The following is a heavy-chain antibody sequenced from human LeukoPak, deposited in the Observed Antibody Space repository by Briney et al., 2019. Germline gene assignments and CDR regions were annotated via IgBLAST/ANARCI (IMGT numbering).Heavy chain of an antibody. CDR3: ARGRYCTSTSCSHFDY. Sequence: GESLKISCKGSGYIFTNYWIAWVRQMPGRGLEWVGIIYPGDSDTRYSPSFQGQVTISGDRSISTAYLQWSSLKASDTAMYYCARGRYCTSTSCSHFDYWGQGTLVTVSS. CDR2: IYPGDSDT. CDR1: GYIFTNYW. J-gene: IGHJ4*02. D-gene: IGHD2-2*01. V-gene: IGHV5-51*01.